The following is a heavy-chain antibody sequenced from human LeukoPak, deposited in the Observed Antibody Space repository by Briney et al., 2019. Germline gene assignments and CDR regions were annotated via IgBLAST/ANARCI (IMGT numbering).Heavy chain of an antibody. J-gene: IGHJ6*03. CDR2: INAGNGNT. CDR1: GYTFTSYA. D-gene: IGHD6-19*01. CDR3: ARRRLVRSPPVIYMDV. V-gene: IGHV1-3*01. Sequence: GASVKVSCKASGYTFTSYAMHWVRQAPGQRLEWMGWINAGNGNTKYSQKLQGRVTMTTDTSTSTAYMELRSLRSDDTAVYYCARRRLVRSPPVIYMDVWGKGTTVTVSS.